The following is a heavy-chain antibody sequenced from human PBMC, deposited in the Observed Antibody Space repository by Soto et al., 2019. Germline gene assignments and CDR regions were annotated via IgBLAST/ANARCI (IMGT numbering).Heavy chain of an antibody. V-gene: IGHV4-59*01. J-gene: IGHJ4*02. CDR2: IYYSGST. CDR3: ACGIQLWPNPYYFYF. CDR1: GGSISSYY. Sequence: PSETLSLTCTVSGGSISSYYWSWIRQPPGKGLEWIGYIYYSGSTNYNPSLKSRVTISVDTSKNQFSLKLSSVTAADTAVYYCACGIQLWPNPYYFYFCGQGSPVPVSS. D-gene: IGHD5-18*01.